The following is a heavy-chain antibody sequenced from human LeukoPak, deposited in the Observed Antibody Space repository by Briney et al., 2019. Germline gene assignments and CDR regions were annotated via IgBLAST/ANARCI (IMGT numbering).Heavy chain of an antibody. D-gene: IGHD4-11*01. CDR3: ARGRVNYGY. Sequence: ASVKVSCKASGYSFSNYGIGWARQAPGQGLEWMGWISTYTDDIKYAENLQGRLTMTTDTPTSTAYMELRSLRSDDTAVYYCARGRVNYGYWGQGTLVTVSS. CDR1: GYSFSNYG. J-gene: IGHJ4*02. CDR2: ISTYTDDI. V-gene: IGHV1-18*01.